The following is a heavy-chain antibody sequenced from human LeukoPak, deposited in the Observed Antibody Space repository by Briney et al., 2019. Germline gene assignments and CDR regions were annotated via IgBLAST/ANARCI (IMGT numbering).Heavy chain of an antibody. V-gene: IGHV3-48*02. CDR2: ISSSSSTI. J-gene: IGHJ3*02. D-gene: IGHD6-13*01. Sequence: GGSLRLSCAASGFTFSSYSMNWVRQAPGKGLEWVSYISSSSSTIYYADSVKGRFTISRDNAKNSLYLQMNSLRDEDTAVYYCARDARGAAAADDAFDIWGQGTMVTVSS. CDR3: ARDARGAAAADDAFDI. CDR1: GFTFSSYS.